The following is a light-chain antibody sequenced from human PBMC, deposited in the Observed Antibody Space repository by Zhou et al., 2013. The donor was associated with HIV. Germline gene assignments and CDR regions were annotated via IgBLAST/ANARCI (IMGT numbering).Light chain of an antibody. V-gene: IGKV1-39*01. J-gene: IGKJ3*01. CDR1: QSINNY. CDR2: GAT. CDR3: QQSFRAPFT. Sequence: DIQMTQSPSSLSASVGDRLAISCRTSQSINNYLNWYQQKPGKAPKLLIFGATSLQSGVSSRFSGSRSGTDFTLTISSLEPEDFATYYCQQSFRAPFTFGPGTKVDFK.